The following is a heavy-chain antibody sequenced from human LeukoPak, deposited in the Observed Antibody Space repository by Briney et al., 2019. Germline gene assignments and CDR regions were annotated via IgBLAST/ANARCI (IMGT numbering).Heavy chain of an antibody. Sequence: SETLSLTCAVYGGSFSGCYWSWIRQPPGKGLEWIGEINHSGSTNYNPSLKSRVTISVDTSKNQFSLKLSSVTAADTAVYYCARANAQFWFDPWGQGTLVTVSS. CDR2: INHSGST. V-gene: IGHV4-34*01. CDR1: GGSFSGCY. CDR3: ARANAQFWFDP. D-gene: IGHD4-11*01. J-gene: IGHJ5*02.